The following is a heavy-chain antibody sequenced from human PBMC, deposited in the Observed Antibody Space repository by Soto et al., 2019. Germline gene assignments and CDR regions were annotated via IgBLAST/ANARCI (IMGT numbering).Heavy chain of an antibody. CDR2: ISGSGGST. CDR1: GFTFSSYA. V-gene: IGHV3-23*01. J-gene: IGHJ4*02. CDR3: AKRGGRTDTAMGLFDY. Sequence: EVQLLESGGGLVQPGGSLRLSCAASGFTFSSYAMSWVRQAPGEGLEWVSAISGSGGSTYYADSVKGRFTISRDNSKNTLYLQMNSLRAEDTAVYYCAKRGGRTDTAMGLFDYWGQGTLVTVSS. D-gene: IGHD5-18*01.